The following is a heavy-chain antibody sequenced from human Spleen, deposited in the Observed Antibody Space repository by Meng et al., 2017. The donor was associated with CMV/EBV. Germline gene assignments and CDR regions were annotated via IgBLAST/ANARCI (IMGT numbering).Heavy chain of an antibody. CDR1: GFTFSSYW. CDR3: ARDAGANLDY. Sequence: GESLKISCATSGFTFSSYWMHWVRQAPGKGLVWVSRINSDGSRTSYADSVKGRFTISRDNAKNTLYLQMNSLRAEDTAVYYCARDAGANLDYWGQGTLVTVSS. J-gene: IGHJ4*02. V-gene: IGHV3-74*01. CDR2: INSDGSRT.